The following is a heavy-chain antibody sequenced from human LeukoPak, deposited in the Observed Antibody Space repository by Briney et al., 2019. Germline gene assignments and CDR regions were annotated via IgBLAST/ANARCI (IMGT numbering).Heavy chain of an antibody. CDR3: ARPRYCSSTSCYQGAFDI. V-gene: IGHV4-34*01. CDR1: GGSIRSGDYY. Sequence: SETLSLTCTVSGGSIRSGDYYWSWIRQPPGKGLEWIGEINHSGSTNYNPSLKSRVTISVDTSKNQFSLKLSSVTAADTAVYYCARPRYCSSTSCYQGAFDIWGQGTMVTVSS. CDR2: INHSGST. J-gene: IGHJ3*02. D-gene: IGHD2-2*01.